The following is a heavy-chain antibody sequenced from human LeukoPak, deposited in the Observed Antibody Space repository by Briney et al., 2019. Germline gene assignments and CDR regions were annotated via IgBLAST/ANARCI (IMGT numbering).Heavy chain of an antibody. CDR3: ARQAVAGGHFDY. CDR1: DYSISSGFY. CDR2: IFHSGST. D-gene: IGHD6-19*01. J-gene: IGHJ4*02. Sequence: KPSEILSLTCTVSDYSISSGFYWGLIRQPPGKGLEWIVNIFHSGSTYYNPSLKSRVTISVDTSKNQFSLKLTSVTAADTAVYYCARQAVAGGHFDYWGQGTLVTVSS. V-gene: IGHV4-38-2*02.